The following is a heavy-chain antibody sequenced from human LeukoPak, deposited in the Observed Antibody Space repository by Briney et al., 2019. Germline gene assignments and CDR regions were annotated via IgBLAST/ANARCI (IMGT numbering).Heavy chain of an antibody. Sequence: SETLSLTCTVSGGSISSYYWSWIRQPPEKGLEWIGYIYYSGSTNYNPSLKSRVTISVDTSKNQFSLKLSSVTAADTAVYYCAREGGGDYGDYELDHWGQGTLDTVSS. J-gene: IGHJ4*02. CDR1: GGSISSYY. V-gene: IGHV4-59*01. CDR3: AREGGGDYGDYELDH. CDR2: IYYSGST. D-gene: IGHD4-17*01.